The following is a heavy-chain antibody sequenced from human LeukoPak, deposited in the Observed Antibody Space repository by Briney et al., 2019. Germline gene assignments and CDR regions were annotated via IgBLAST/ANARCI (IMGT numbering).Heavy chain of an antibody. V-gene: IGHV3-49*04. CDR3: TRGKGDQGWY. CDR2: IRSKVYGGTT. Sequence: GGSQRLACTASGFTFADYAMSWVRQAPGKGLEWVGFIRSKVYGGTTEYAASVKGRFTISRDDSKSIAYLQMNSLKTEDTAVYYCTRGKGDQGWYWGQGTLVTVSS. D-gene: IGHD2-15*01. J-gene: IGHJ4*02. CDR1: GFTFADYA.